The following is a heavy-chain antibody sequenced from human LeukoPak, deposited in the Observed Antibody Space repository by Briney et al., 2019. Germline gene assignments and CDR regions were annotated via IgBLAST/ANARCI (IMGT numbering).Heavy chain of an antibody. V-gene: IGHV4-34*01. CDR3: ARGGRITIFGVVIPYSSDY. CDR2: INHSGST. Sequence: SETLSLTCTVSGGSISSYYWSWIRQPPGKGLEWIGEINHSGSTNYNPSLKSRVTISVDTSKNQFSLKLSSVTAADTAVYYCARGGRITIFGVVIPYSSDYWGQGTLVTVSS. CDR1: GGSISSYY. D-gene: IGHD3-3*01. J-gene: IGHJ4*02.